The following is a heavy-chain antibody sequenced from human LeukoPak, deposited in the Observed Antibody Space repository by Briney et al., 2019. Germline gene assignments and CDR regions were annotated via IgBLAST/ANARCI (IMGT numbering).Heavy chain of an antibody. CDR1: GGSITNHY. V-gene: IGHV4-34*01. CDR3: TRGRYGGSYSDFDI. D-gene: IGHD1-26*01. Sequence: RLSPTCTVSGGSITNHYWGWIRQPPGQGMEWIGEINQSGTTNYNPSLMSRVTLSVDTSKNQFSLKLSSVTAADTAVYYCTRGRYGGSYSDFDIWGQGTVVTVSS. J-gene: IGHJ3*02. CDR2: INQSGTT.